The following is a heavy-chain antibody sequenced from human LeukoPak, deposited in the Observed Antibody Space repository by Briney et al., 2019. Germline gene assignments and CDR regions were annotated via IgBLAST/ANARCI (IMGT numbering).Heavy chain of an antibody. CDR1: EYTFTAYY. CDR3: ATLDQVDY. V-gene: IGHV1-2*02. D-gene: IGHD1/OR15-1a*01. Sequence: ASVKVSCNASEYTFTAYYIHWVRQAPGQGLEWMGWNNPNSGGANYAQKFQGRVSMTRDSSISTVYMELTRLRSDDTAIYYCATLDQVDYWGLGTLVTVSS. CDR2: NNPNSGGA. J-gene: IGHJ4*02.